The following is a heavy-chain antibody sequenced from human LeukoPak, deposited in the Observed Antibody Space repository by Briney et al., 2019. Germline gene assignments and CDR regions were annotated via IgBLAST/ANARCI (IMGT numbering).Heavy chain of an antibody. V-gene: IGHV3-23*01. CDR2: ISGSGGST. Sequence: GGSVRLSCAASGLTFSNFAMSWVRQAPGKGLEWVSAISGSGGSTYYADSVKGRFTISRDNSKNTLYLQMNSLRAEDTAVYYCAKGDYGDYVAWFDPWGQGTLVTVSS. J-gene: IGHJ5*02. CDR3: AKGDYGDYVAWFDP. D-gene: IGHD4-17*01. CDR1: GLTFSNFA.